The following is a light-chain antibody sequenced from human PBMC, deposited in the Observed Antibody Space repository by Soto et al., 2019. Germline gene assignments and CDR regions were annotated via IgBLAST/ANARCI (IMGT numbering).Light chain of an antibody. CDR3: TSFAPGRIYV. CDR1: SSDVGGYDY. J-gene: IGLJ1*01. Sequence: QSVLTQPPSASGSPGQSVTISCTGTSSDVGGYDYVSWYQQHPGKAPKLMIYEVTIRPSGVSDRFSGSKSGNTASLTVSGLQAEDEADYYCTSFAPGRIYVFGSGTKVTVL. V-gene: IGLV2-8*01. CDR2: EVT.